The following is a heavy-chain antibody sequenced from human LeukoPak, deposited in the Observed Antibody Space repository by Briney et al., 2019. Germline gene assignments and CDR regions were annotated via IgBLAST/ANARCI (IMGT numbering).Heavy chain of an antibody. D-gene: IGHD6-19*01. CDR2: IIPNSGGT. J-gene: IGHJ4*02. CDR3: ARVAALAGIGWGDLDS. CDR1: GYSFTNYG. Sequence: GASVKVSCKASGYSFTNYGFNWVRQAPGHGLEWMGWIIPNSGGTNYAQKFQGRVTMTRDTSISTAYMELSKLRFDDTAVYYCARVAALAGIGWGDLDSWGQGTLVTVSS. V-gene: IGHV1-2*02.